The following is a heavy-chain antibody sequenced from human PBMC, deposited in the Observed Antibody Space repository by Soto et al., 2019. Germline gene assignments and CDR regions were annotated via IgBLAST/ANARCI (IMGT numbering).Heavy chain of an antibody. V-gene: IGHV3-21*01. CDR1: GFTFSSYS. J-gene: IGHJ4*02. D-gene: IGHD3-22*01. CDR2: ISSSSSYI. Sequence: GGSLRLSCAASGFTFSSYSMNWVRQAPGKGLEGVASISSSSSYIYYAASVKGRFTISRDNAKNSLYLQMNSLRAEDTAVYYCARSGKVKYYYDSSGYYPFDYWGQGTLVTVSS. CDR3: ARSGKVKYYYDSSGYYPFDY.